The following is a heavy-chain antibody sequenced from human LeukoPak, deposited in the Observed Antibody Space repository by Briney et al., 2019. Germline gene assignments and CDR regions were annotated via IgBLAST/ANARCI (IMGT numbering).Heavy chain of an antibody. CDR2: IFYSGST. J-gene: IGHJ4*02. CDR1: GASISDYY. D-gene: IGHD1-26*01. CDR3: ASLTYSGSYSYDIDH. V-gene: IGHV4-59*08. Sequence: SETLSLTCTASGASISDYYWSWVRQPPGKGLEWIGYIFYSGSTNYNPYLKSRVTISVDTSKNQLSLKLNSVTAADTAVYYCASLTYSGSYSYDIDHWGQGTPVTVSS.